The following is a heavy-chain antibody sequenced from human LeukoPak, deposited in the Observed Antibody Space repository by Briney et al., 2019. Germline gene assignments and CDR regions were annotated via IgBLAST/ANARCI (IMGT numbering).Heavy chain of an antibody. V-gene: IGHV3-23*01. CDR3: AKSNPYYYDSSGYHYYFDY. Sequence: GGSLRLSCAASGFTFSSYAMSWVRQAPGKGLEWVSAISGSGGSTYYADSVKGRFTISRDNSKNTLYLQMNSLRAEDTAVYYCAKSNPYYYDSSGYHYYFDYWGQGTLVTVSS. D-gene: IGHD3-22*01. CDR1: GFTFSSYA. J-gene: IGHJ4*02. CDR2: ISGSGGST.